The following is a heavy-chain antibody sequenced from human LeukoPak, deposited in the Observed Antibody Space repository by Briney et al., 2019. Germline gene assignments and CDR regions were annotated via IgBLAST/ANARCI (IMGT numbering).Heavy chain of an antibody. J-gene: IGHJ4*02. Sequence: PGGSLRLSCAASGFTFSSYWMHWVRQDPGKGLVWVSYIRGDGTSTSYADSVKGRFTMSRDNAKNTLYLQMNSLRAEDTAVYYCACYGIVEPHWGQGTLVTVSS. V-gene: IGHV3-74*01. CDR1: GFTFSSYW. D-gene: IGHD3-22*01. CDR2: IRGDGTST. CDR3: ACYGIVEPH.